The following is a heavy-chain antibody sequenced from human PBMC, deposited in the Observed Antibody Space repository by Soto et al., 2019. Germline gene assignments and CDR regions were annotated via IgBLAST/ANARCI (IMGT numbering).Heavy chain of an antibody. CDR1: GYTFTSYG. CDR3: ARGLKDTAMAEDIDY. V-gene: IGHV1-18*01. J-gene: IGHJ4*02. D-gene: IGHD5-18*01. Sequence: ASVKVSCKASGYTFTSYGISWVRQAPGQGLEWMGWISAYNGNTNYAQKLQGRVTMTTDTSTSTAYMELRSLRSDDTAVYYCARGLKDTAMAEDIDYWGQGTLVTVSS. CDR2: ISAYNGNT.